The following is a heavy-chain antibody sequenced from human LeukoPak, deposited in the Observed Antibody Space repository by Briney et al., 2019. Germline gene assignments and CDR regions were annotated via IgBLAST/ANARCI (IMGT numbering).Heavy chain of an antibody. CDR2: ISSSSSYI. J-gene: IGHJ4*02. CDR1: GFSFGNHA. D-gene: IGHD2-2*01. V-gene: IGHV3-21*01. CDR3: ASDGIPGYCSSTSCKTFDY. Sequence: GGSLRLSCAASGFSFGNHAMNWVRQAPGKGLEWVSSISSSSSYIYYADSVKGRFTISRDNAKNSLYLQMNSLRAEDTAVYYCASDGIPGYCSSTSCKTFDYWGQGTLVTVSS.